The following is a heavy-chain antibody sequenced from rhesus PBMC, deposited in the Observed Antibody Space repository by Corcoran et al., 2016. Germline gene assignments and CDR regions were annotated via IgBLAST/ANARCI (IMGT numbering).Heavy chain of an antibody. V-gene: IGHV4S7*01. CDR1: GGSIRGDYG. D-gene: IGHD4-11*01. CDR3: ARGLIDY. J-gene: IGHJ4*01. Sequence: QVQLQESGPGLLKSSETLSLTCAVSGGSIRGDYGWGWIRQPPGKGLEWIGSIYSSNGNTYYNPPLKSRVTISTDTSKNQFSLRLNSVTAADTAVYYCARGLIDYWGQGVLVTVSS. CDR2: IYSSNGNT.